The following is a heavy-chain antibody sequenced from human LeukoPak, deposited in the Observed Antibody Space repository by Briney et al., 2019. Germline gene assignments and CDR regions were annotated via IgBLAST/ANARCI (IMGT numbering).Heavy chain of an antibody. CDR2: VYYSGST. CDR1: GGSISSYY. V-gene: IGHV4-59*08. D-gene: IGHD2-15*01. CDR3: ASLRYCSGGSCFPKYFQH. J-gene: IGHJ1*01. Sequence: SETLSLTCTVSGGSISSYYWSWIRQPPGKGLEWIGYVYYSGSTNYNPSLKSRVTMSVATSKNQFSLKLSSVTAADTAVYYCASLRYCSGGSCFPKYFQHWGQGTLVTVPS.